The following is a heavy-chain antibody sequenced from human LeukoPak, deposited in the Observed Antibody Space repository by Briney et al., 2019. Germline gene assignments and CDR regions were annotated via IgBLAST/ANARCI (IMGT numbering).Heavy chain of an antibody. Sequence: GGSLRLSCAASGFIFSNYWMSWVRQAPGKGLEWVASIKQDGSEKYYVDSVKGRFTISRDNAKNSLYLQMNSLRAEDTAVYYCASDREYYDSSGYLFDYWGQGTLVTVSS. J-gene: IGHJ4*02. D-gene: IGHD3-22*01. CDR1: GFIFSNYW. CDR3: ASDREYYDSSGYLFDY. V-gene: IGHV3-7*01. CDR2: IKQDGSEK.